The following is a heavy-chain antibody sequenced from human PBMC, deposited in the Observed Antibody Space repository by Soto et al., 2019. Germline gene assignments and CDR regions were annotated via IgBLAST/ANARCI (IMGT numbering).Heavy chain of an antibody. V-gene: IGHV3-23*01. CDR3: AKDLSNLGESPLPYFGY. CDR1: GFTFSSYA. CDR2: IGGGGGST. Sequence: GGSLRLSCAASGFTFSSYAMSWVRQAPGKGLEWVSAIGGGGGSTYYADSVKGRFTISRDNSKNTRYLQMNSLRAEDTAVYYCAKDLSNLGESPLPYFGYWGQGTLVTVSS. J-gene: IGHJ4*02. D-gene: IGHD3-16*01.